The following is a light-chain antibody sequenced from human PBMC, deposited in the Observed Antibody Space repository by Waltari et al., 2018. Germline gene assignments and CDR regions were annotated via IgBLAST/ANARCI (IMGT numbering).Light chain of an antibody. CDR1: QSVSNSY. J-gene: IGKJ1*01. CDR3: QQYGRSPWT. Sequence: EIVLTQSPGTLSLSPVERATLSCRASQSVSNSYLAWYQQKPGQAPRLLIYGASSRATGIPDRFSGSGSGTDFTLTISRLEPEDFAVYYCQQYGRSPWTFGQGTKVEIK. CDR2: GAS. V-gene: IGKV3-20*01.